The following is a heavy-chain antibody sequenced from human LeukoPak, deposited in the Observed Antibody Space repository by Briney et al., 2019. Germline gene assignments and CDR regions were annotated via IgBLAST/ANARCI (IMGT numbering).Heavy chain of an antibody. Sequence: PGGSLRLSCAASGFTFSSYSMNWVRQAPGKGLEWVSSISSSSSYIYYADSVKGRFTISRDNAKNSLYLQMNSLRAEDTAVYYCAREFDASEYNNGITNGGEYFDCWGQGTLVTVSS. CDR2: ISSSSSYI. V-gene: IGHV3-21*01. CDR1: GFTFSSYS. J-gene: IGHJ4*02. D-gene: IGHD1-14*01. CDR3: AREFDASEYNNGITNGGEYFDC.